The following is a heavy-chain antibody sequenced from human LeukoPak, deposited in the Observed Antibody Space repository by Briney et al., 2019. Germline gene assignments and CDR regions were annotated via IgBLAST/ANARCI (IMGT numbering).Heavy chain of an antibody. CDR3: VRLYYYDSSASQAFDY. V-gene: IGHV3-11*01. J-gene: IGHJ4*02. CDR1: GFTFSDYY. CDR2: ISRGGSTT. Sequence: PGGSLRLSCAASGFTFSDYYMSWIRQAPGKGLEWVSYISRGGSTTYYADSVKGRFTISRDNAKNSLYLQMNSLRAEDTAVYYCVRLYYYDSSASQAFDYWGQGTLVTVSS. D-gene: IGHD3-22*01.